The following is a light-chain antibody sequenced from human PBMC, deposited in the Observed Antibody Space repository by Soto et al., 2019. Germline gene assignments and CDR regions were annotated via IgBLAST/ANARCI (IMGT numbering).Light chain of an antibody. J-gene: IGLJ3*02. CDR2: DVS. CDR3: SSYTSSSTLRV. CDR1: SSDVGGYNY. Sequence: QSALTQPASVSGSPGQSITISCTGTSSDVGGYNYVSWYQQHPGKAPKLMIYDVSNRPSGVSNRFSGSKSANTASLTISGLQAEDEADYYCSSYTSSSTLRVFGGGTQLTVL. V-gene: IGLV2-14*01.